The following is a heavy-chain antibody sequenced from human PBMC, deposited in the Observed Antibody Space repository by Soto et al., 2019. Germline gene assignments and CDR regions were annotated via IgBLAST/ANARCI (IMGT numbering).Heavy chain of an antibody. CDR2: ISGSVDGT. V-gene: IGHV3-23*01. Sequence: EVKLLESGGGLAQPGGSLRLSCVGSGFTFVGYAISWGRQAPGERLQWIAAISGSVDGTDYAPAVGGRFTISRDNAKKTVHLQMDRLRVEDTAVYFCAKDTVGGYSFWSGYYSDGLDVWGQGTLVTVS. J-gene: IGHJ3*01. CDR1: GFTFVGYA. D-gene: IGHD3-3*01. CDR3: AKDTVGGYSFWSGYYSDGLDV.